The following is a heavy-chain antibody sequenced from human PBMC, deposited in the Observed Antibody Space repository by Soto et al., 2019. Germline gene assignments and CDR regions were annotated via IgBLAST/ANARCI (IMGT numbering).Heavy chain of an antibody. CDR1: GGSISSYY. Sequence: SETLSLTCTVSGGSISSYYWSWIRQPPGKGLEWIGYIYYSGSTNYNPSLKSRVTISVDTSKNQFSLKLSSVTAADTAVYYCAREVESEYSSSWYYYYMDVWGKGTTVTVSS. CDR3: AREVESEYSSSWYYYYMDV. V-gene: IGHV4-59*01. CDR2: IYYSGST. J-gene: IGHJ6*03. D-gene: IGHD6-6*01.